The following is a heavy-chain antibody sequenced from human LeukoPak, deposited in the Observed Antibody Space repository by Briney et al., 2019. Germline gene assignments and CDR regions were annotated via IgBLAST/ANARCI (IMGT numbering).Heavy chain of an antibody. CDR1: GGSISSDGYS. V-gene: IGHV4-30-2*01. D-gene: IGHD4-17*01. CDR2: MNHSGST. Sequence: PSETLSLTCAVSGGSISSDGYSWSWIRQPPGKGLEWIGYMNHSGSTYYNPSLKSRVTMSVDRSKNQFSLKLTSVTAADTAVYYCARSTPVTYYFDYWGQGTLVTVSS. CDR3: ARSTPVTYYFDY. J-gene: IGHJ4*02.